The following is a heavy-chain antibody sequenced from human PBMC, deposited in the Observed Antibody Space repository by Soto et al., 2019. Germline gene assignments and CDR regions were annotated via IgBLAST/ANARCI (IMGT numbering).Heavy chain of an antibody. CDR3: ARVLAPSFDYWTGFDY. V-gene: IGHV1-2*02. D-gene: IGHD3-3*01. CDR2: INPSSGDT. J-gene: IGHJ4*02. CDR1: GYTFTGYY. Sequence: ASVKVSCKXSGYTFTGYYLHWVRRAPGQGLQWVGWINPSSGDTNYTQKFQGRVTMTRDTAISTVYMELSSLRSDDTAVYYCARVLAPSFDYWTGFDYWGQGSLVTVSS.